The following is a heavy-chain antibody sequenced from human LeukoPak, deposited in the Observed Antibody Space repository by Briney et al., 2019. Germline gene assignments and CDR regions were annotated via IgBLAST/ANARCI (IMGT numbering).Heavy chain of an antibody. CDR1: GFTFTNYA. J-gene: IGHJ4*02. CDR2: IGYDGSNK. CDR3: ASGSGSYDMPFDY. D-gene: IGHD3-10*01. V-gene: IGHV3-30*02. Sequence: GGSLRLSCAASGFTFTNYAIHWVRQAPGKGLEWVAFIGYDGSNKDYADSVKGRFTISRDNSKNTLYLQMNSLRAEDTAVYYCASGSGSYDMPFDYWGQGTLVTVSS.